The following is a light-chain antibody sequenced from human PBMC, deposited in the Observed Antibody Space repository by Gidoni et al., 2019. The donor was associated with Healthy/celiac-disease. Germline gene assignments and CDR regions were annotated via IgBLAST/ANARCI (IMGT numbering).Light chain of an antibody. Sequence: SYELPKPPSVSVSPGQPASITCSGDKLGDKYACWYQQKPGQSPVLVIYQDSKRPSGIPERFSGSNSGNTATLTISGTQAMDEADYYCQAWDSSTPYVFGTGTKVTVL. CDR2: QDS. V-gene: IGLV3-1*01. CDR3: QAWDSSTPYV. CDR1: KLGDKY. J-gene: IGLJ1*01.